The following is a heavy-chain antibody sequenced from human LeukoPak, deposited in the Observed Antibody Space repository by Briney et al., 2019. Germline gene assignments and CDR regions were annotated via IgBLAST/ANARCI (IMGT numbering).Heavy chain of an antibody. CDR3: ARNIPVTRWGY. Sequence: PGGSLRLSCAASGFTVSNNYMTWVRQAPGKGLEWVSLIYSGGSTYYADSMKGRFTISRDNSKNTVYLQMNSLRAEDTAVYYCARNIPVTRWGYWGQGTLVTVSS. D-gene: IGHD2-21*01. V-gene: IGHV3-66*01. J-gene: IGHJ4*02. CDR2: IYSGGST. CDR1: GFTVSNNY.